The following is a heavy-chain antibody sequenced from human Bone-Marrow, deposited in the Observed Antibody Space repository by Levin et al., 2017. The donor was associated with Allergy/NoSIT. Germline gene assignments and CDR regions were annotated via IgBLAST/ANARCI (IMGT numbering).Heavy chain of an antibody. CDR2: IDPTRGAT. CDR1: GYTFSDYY. Sequence: ASVKVSCSVSGYTFSDYYIHWIRQTPGQGLEWIGWIDPTRGATKFAEKFHARVVLTRDSSISTAYMELGKLKSDDTALYYCARGGASSNDYWGQGTLVTVSS. CDR3: ARGGASSNDY. J-gene: IGHJ4*02. D-gene: IGHD6-13*01. V-gene: IGHV1-2*02.